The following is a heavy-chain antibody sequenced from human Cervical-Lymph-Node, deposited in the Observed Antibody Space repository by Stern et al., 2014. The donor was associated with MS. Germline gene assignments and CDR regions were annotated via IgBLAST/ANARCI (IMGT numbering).Heavy chain of an antibody. CDR3: AREMAIITDY. CDR1: GFTFSSCP. Sequence: VQLVESGGGVVQPGRSLRLSCAASGFTFSSCPMHWVRPAPGKGLEWVAAISYDGSNKYYADSVKGRFTISRDNSKSTLYLQMNSLRNEDRAVYYCAREMAIITDYWGQGALVTVSS. J-gene: IGHJ4*02. CDR2: ISYDGSNK. V-gene: IGHV3-30-3*01. D-gene: IGHD5-24*01.